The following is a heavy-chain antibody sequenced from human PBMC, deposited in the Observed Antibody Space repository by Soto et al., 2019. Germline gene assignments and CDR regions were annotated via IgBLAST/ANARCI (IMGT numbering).Heavy chain of an antibody. CDR3: AGGGYYDSSGYSGY. CDR1: GCTFSSYA. Sequence: SVKVSCKASGCTFSSYAISWVRQAPGQGLEWMGGIIPIFGTANYAQKFQGRVTITADESTSTAYMELSSLRSEDTAVYYCAGGGYYDSSGYSGYWGQGTLVTVSS. V-gene: IGHV1-69*13. J-gene: IGHJ4*02. D-gene: IGHD3-22*01. CDR2: IIPIFGTA.